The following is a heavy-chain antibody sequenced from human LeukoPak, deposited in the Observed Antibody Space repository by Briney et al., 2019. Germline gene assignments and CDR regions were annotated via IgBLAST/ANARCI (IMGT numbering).Heavy chain of an antibody. Sequence: SETLSLTCAVYGGSFSGYYWSWIRQPPGKGLEWIGEINHSGSTNYNPSLKSRVTISVDTSKNQSSLKLSSVTAADTAVYYCASSCSGGSCSTPTRLDYWGQRTLVTVSS. CDR2: INHSGST. CDR1: GGSFSGYY. J-gene: IGHJ4*02. CDR3: ASSCSGGSCSTPTRLDY. V-gene: IGHV4-34*01. D-gene: IGHD2-15*01.